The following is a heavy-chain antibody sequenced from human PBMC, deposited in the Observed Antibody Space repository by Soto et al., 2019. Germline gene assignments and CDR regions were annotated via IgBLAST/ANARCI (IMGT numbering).Heavy chain of an antibody. J-gene: IGHJ4*02. V-gene: IGHV3-48*03. CDR3: ARAINAGLVDY. D-gene: IGHD4-17*01. CDR1: GFTFSSYE. Sequence: GCLRIAGSGSGFTFSSYEMNWVRQAPGKGLEWVSYISSSGSTIYYADSVKGRFTISRDNAKNSLYLQMNSLRAEDTAVYYCARAINAGLVDYWGQGTLVTVYS. CDR2: ISSSGSTI.